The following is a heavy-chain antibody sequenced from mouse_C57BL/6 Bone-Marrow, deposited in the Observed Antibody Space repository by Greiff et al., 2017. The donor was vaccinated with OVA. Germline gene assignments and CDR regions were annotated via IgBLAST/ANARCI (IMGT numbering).Heavy chain of an antibody. CDR2: IDPSDSET. J-gene: IGHJ2*01. CDR3: ARYYYSNYGDY. CDR1: GYTFTSYW. D-gene: IGHD2-5*01. V-gene: IGHV1-52*01. Sequence: VQLQQPGAELVRPGSSVKLSCKASGYTFTSYWMHWVKQRPIQGLEWIGNIDPSDSETHYNQKFKDKATLTVDKSSSTAYMQLSSLTSEDSAVYYCARYYYSNYGDYWGQGTTLTVSS.